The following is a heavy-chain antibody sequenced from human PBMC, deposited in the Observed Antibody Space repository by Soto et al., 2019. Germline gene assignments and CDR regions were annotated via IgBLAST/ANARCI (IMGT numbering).Heavy chain of an antibody. CDR3: ARGYTTYGMDV. CDR1: GFTFSSYA. Sequence: QVQLVESGGGVVQPGRSLRLSCAASGFTFSSYAMHWVRQAPGKGLEWVAVISYDGSNKYYADSVKGRFTISRDNSKNTLYLQMNSLRAEVTAVSYCARGYTTYGMDVWGQGTTVTVSS. J-gene: IGHJ6*02. V-gene: IGHV3-30-3*01. CDR2: ISYDGSNK. D-gene: IGHD3-16*02.